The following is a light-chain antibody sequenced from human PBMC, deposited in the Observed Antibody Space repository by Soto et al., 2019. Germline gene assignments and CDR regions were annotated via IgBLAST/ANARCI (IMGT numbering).Light chain of an antibody. Sequence: VLTQFPGTLSLSPGERATLSCRASQSVSSNYLAWYQQKPGQAPRLLIYGASSRAAGIPDRFRGSGSGTDFPLTISRLEPEDFAVYYCQHFGSSPPWPFGQGTKVEMK. CDR2: GAS. CDR3: QHFGSSPPWP. CDR1: QSVSSNY. V-gene: IGKV3-20*01. J-gene: IGKJ1*01.